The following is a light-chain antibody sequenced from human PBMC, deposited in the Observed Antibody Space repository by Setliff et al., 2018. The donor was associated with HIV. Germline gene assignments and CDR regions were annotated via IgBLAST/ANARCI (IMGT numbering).Light chain of an antibody. CDR3: SSYTGSRTLL. CDR1: SDDVGSYNY. J-gene: IGLJ2*01. Sequence: QSVLTQPASVSGSPGQSITISCTGSSDDVGSYNYVSWYQQYPGEAPKVLIYEVTIRPSGVSNRFSGSKSGNAAFLTISGLQTEDEADYYCSSYTGSRTLLFGGGTQLTVL. V-gene: IGLV2-14*01. CDR2: EVT.